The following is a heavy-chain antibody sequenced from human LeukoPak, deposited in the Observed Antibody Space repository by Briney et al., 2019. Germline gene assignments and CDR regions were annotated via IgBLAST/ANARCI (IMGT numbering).Heavy chain of an antibody. D-gene: IGHD3-16*01. V-gene: IGHV1-69*10. CDR3: ARDPKPDILTFGGPTGGYFDF. CDR2: TIPVFNIA. CDR1: GGTFTNYA. J-gene: IGHJ4*02. Sequence: VKVSCKASGGTFTNYAINWVRQAPGQGLEWMGRTIPVFNIANYAQKFQGKVTITADKSTSTAYMELINLTSEDTAVYYCARDPKPDILTFGGPTGGYFDFWGQGTLVTVSS.